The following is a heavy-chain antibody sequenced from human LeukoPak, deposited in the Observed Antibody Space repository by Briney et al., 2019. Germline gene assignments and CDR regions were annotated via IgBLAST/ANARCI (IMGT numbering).Heavy chain of an antibody. CDR3: AKDVFVRRLLEWPFDTLDY. D-gene: IGHD3-3*01. J-gene: IGHJ4*02. Sequence: PGGSLRLSCAASGFTFSSYAMSWVRQAPGKGLEWVSAISGSGGSTYYADSVKGRFTISRDNSKNTLYLQMNSLRAEDTAVYYCAKDVFVRRLLEWPFDTLDYWGQGTLVTVSS. V-gene: IGHV3-23*01. CDR1: GFTFSSYA. CDR2: ISGSGGST.